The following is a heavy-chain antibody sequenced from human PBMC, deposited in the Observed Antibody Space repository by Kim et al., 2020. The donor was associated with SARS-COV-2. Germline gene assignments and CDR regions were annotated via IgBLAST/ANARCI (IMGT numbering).Heavy chain of an antibody. V-gene: IGHV3-48*02. Sequence: GGSLRLSCAASGFTFSSYSMNWVRQAPGKGLEWVSYISSSSSTIYYADSVKGRFTISRDNTKNSLYLQMNSLRDEDTAVYYCAREGGYYFFGPNFDYWGQGTLVTVSS. CDR2: ISSSSSTI. CDR3: AREGGYYFFGPNFDY. J-gene: IGHJ4*02. CDR1: GFTFSSYS. D-gene: IGHD3-22*01.